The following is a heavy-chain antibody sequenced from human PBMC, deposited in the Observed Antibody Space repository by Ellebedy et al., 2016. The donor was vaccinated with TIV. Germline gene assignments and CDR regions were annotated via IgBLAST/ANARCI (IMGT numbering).Heavy chain of an antibody. V-gene: IGHV3-23*01. J-gene: IGHJ4*02. CDR2: ISDSDGTT. CDR1: GFTFSSYG. Sequence: GESLKISCTAPGFTFSSYGLSWVRQVPGKGLEWVSGISDSDGTTHYADSVKGRFTISRDNSKNTLYLQMNSLRAEDTAVYYCTKDSGWEHEFWGQGTLVTVSS. CDR3: TKDSGWEHEF. D-gene: IGHD4-23*01.